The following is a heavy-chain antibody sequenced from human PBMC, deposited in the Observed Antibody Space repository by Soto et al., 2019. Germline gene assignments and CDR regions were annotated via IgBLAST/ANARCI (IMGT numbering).Heavy chain of an antibody. CDR1: GYTFTSYY. Sequence: ASVKVSCKASGYTFTSYYMHWVRQAPGQGLEWMGIINPSGGSTNYNPSLKSRVTISVDTSKNQFSLKLSPVTAADTAVYYCARVNSSGWYWIDYWGQGTLVTVSS. V-gene: IGHV1-46*01. D-gene: IGHD6-19*01. J-gene: IGHJ4*02. CDR2: INPSGGST. CDR3: ARVNSSGWYWIDY.